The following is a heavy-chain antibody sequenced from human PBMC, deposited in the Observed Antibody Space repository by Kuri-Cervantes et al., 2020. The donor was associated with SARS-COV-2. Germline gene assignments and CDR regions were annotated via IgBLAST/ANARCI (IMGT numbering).Heavy chain of an antibody. CDR2: ISGSGGST. V-gene: IGHV3-23*01. CDR1: GFTFSSYA. D-gene: IGHD3-22*01. Sequence: GGSLRLSCAASGFTFSSYAMSWVRQAPGKGLEWVSAISGSGGSTYYADSVKGRFTISRDNSKNTLYLQMNSLRAEDTAVYYCANGGSGYYLHDAFDIWGRGTMVTVSS. J-gene: IGHJ3*02. CDR3: ANGGSGYYLHDAFDI.